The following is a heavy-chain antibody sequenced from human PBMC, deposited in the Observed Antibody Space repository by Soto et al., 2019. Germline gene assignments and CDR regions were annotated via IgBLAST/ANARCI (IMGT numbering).Heavy chain of an antibody. Sequence: QVQLVQSGAEVKKPGASVKVSCKASGYTFTSYGISWVRQAPGQGLEWMGWISAYNGNTNYAQKLQGRVTMTTDTSSSTAYMELRSLRSAATAVYYCARDTRGSYHSYYSSFGMDVLGQETTVTFSS. CDR2: ISAYNGNT. J-gene: IGHJ6*01. V-gene: IGHV1-18*01. CDR1: GYTFTSYG. CDR3: ARDTRGSYHSYYSSFGMDV. D-gene: IGHD1-26*01.